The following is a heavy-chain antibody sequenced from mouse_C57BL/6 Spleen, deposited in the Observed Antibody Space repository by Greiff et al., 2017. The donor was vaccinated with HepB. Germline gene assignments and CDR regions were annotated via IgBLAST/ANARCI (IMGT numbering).Heavy chain of an antibody. CDR1: GFTFSDYG. D-gene: IGHD2-4*01. CDR2: ISSGSSTI. V-gene: IGHV5-17*01. Sequence: EVKLMESGGGLVKPGGSLKLSCAASGFTFSDYGMHWVRQAPEKGLEWVAYISSGSSTIYYADTVKGRFTISRDNAKNTLFLQMTSLRSEDTAMYYCARAGLRQGWYFDVWGTGTTVTVSS. CDR3: ARAGLRQGWYFDV. J-gene: IGHJ1*03.